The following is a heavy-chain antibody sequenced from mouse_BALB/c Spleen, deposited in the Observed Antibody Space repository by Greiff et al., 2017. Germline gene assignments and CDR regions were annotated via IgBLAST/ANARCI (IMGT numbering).Heavy chain of an antibody. CDR1: GFTFSDFY. CDR3: ARELLRPYYYAMDY. D-gene: IGHD1-2*01. CDR2: SRNKANDYTT. Sequence: EVQLVESGGGLVQPGGSLRLSCATSGFTFSDFYMEWVRQPPGKRLEWIAASRNKANDYTTEYSASVRGRFIVSRDTSQSILYLQMNALRAEDTAIYYCARELLRPYYYAMDYWGQGTSVTVSS. J-gene: IGHJ4*01. V-gene: IGHV7-1*02.